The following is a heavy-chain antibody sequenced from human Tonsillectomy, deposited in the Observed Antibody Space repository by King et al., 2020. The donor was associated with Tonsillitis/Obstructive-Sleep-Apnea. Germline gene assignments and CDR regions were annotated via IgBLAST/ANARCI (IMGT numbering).Heavy chain of an antibody. CDR3: AKGIYYGAGRGPFFDY. Sequence: DVQLVESGGGLVQPGRSLRLSCAASGFTFDDYAMHWVRQAPGKGLEWVSGISWNSGSIGYADSVKGRFTISRDNAKNSLYLQMNSLRAEDTGLYYCAKGIYYGAGRGPFFDYWRQGTLLTVTS. CDR1: GFTFDDYA. J-gene: IGHJ4*02. V-gene: IGHV3-9*01. D-gene: IGHD3-10*01. CDR2: ISWNSGSI.